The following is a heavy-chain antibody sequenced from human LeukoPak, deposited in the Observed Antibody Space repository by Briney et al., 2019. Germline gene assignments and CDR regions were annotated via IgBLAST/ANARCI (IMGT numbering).Heavy chain of an antibody. Sequence: SETLSVTCAVYGGSFSGYYWCWIRQPPGEGLEWVGEINHSGSTNYNPSLKSRVTISVDTSKNKFSLKLSSVTAADTAVYYCARGRYYYGSGSYRNWFDPWGQGTLVTVSS. V-gene: IGHV4-34*01. J-gene: IGHJ5*02. CDR1: GGSFSGYY. CDR2: INHSGST. D-gene: IGHD3-10*01. CDR3: ARGRYYYGSGSYRNWFDP.